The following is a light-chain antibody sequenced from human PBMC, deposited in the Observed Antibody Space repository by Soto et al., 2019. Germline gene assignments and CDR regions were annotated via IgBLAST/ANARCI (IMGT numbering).Light chain of an antibody. J-gene: IGKJ4*01. V-gene: IGKV3-11*01. CDR1: QSVSGY. CDR3: QQRGSWPLT. Sequence: IVLTQSPATLSLSPGERAILSCRASQSVSGYLAWYQQTPGQAPRLLIYDTSNRATGSPARFSGSGSGTDFTLTISSLEPEDCAVYYCQQRGSWPLTFGGGTKVEIK. CDR2: DTS.